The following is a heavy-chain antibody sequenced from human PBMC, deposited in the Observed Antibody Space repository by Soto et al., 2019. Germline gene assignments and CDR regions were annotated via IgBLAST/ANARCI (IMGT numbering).Heavy chain of an antibody. Sequence: QLQLQESGPGLVKPSETLSLTCTVSGGSISSSSYYWGWIRQPPGKGLEWIGSIYYSGSTYYNPSLKSRVTISVDTSKNQFSLKLSSVTAADTAVYYCARHGGGEDTMVRGVIIKPYDYWGQGTLVTVSS. CDR3: ARHGGGEDTMVRGVIIKPYDY. J-gene: IGHJ4*02. CDR2: IYYSGST. V-gene: IGHV4-39*01. CDR1: GGSISSSSYY. D-gene: IGHD3-10*01.